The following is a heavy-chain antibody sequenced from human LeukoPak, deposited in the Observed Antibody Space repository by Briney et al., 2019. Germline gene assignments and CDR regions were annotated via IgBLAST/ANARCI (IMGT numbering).Heavy chain of an antibody. CDR1: GGTFTIYA. V-gene: IGHV1-18*01. CDR3: AGGSFWFDP. Sequence: ASVKVSFTASGGTFTIYAISWVRQAPGQGLEWMGWISAYNGHTNYAQKFHGRVTMTTDTSTNTAYMELKSLRSDDTAVYYCAGGSFWFDPWGQGTLVTVSS. D-gene: IGHD2-15*01. CDR2: ISAYNGHT. J-gene: IGHJ5*02.